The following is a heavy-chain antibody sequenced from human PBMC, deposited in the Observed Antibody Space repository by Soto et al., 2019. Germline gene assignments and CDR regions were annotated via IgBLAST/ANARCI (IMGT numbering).Heavy chain of an antibody. V-gene: IGHV1-18*01. CDR3: ARGVDIVVVVADNGYYFDY. D-gene: IGHD2-15*01. CDR1: GYTFTSYG. Sequence: ASVKVSCKASGYTFTSYGISWVRQAPGQGLEWMGWISAYNGNTNYAQKLQGRVTMTTDTSTSTAYMELRSLRSYDTAVYFCARGVDIVVVVADNGYYFDYWGQGTLVTVSS. J-gene: IGHJ4*02. CDR2: ISAYNGNT.